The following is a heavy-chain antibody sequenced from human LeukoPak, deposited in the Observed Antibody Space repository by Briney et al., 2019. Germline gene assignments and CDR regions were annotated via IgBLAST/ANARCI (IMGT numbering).Heavy chain of an antibody. Sequence: ASVTVSCKASGYTFTSYGISWVRQAPGQGLEGMGWISAYNGNTNYAQKLQGRVTMTTDTSTSTAYMELRSLRSDDTAVYYCARGIVKAYYFDYWGQGTLVTVSS. J-gene: IGHJ4*02. CDR3: ARGIVKAYYFDY. CDR2: ISAYNGNT. V-gene: IGHV1-18*01. CDR1: GYTFTSYG. D-gene: IGHD3-16*02.